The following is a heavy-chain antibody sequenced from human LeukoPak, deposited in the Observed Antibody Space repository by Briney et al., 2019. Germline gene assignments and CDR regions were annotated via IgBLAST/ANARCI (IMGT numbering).Heavy chain of an antibody. CDR3: ARDLNIVVVPAAIGQDY. J-gene: IGHJ4*02. CDR1: GYTFTGYY. V-gene: IGHV1-2*02. D-gene: IGHD2-2*01. CDR2: INPNSGGT. Sequence: ASVKVSCKASGYTFTGYYMHWVRQAPGQGLEWMGWINPNSGGTNYAQKFQGRVTMTRDTSISTAYMELSRLRSDDTAVYYCARDLNIVVVPAAIGQDYWGQGTLVTVSS.